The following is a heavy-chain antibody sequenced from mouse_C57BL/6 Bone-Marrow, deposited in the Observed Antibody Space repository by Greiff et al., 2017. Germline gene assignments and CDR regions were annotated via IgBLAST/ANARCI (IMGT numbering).Heavy chain of an antibody. J-gene: IGHJ4*01. Sequence: QVQLKQPGAELVRPGSSVKLSCKASGYTFTSYWMHWVKQRPIQGLEWIGNIDPSDSETHYNQKFKDKATLTVDKSSSTAYMQLSSLTSEDSAVYYGARRGYGSSYDAMDYWGQGTSVTVSS. D-gene: IGHD1-1*01. V-gene: IGHV1-52*01. CDR2: IDPSDSET. CDR3: ARRGYGSSYDAMDY. CDR1: GYTFTSYW.